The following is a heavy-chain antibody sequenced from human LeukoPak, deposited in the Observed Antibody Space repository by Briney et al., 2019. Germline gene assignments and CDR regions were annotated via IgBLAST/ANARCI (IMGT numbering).Heavy chain of an antibody. CDR2: ISNTASII. D-gene: IGHD2-2*01. CDR1: GFTFSNYG. J-gene: IGHJ4*02. V-gene: IGHV3-48*02. CDR3: ARSTAGGDY. Sequence: PGGSLRLSCAASGFTFSNYGMNWVRQAPGKGLEWVSYISNTASIIYYAESVKGRFTTSRDNAKNSLYLQMNSLRDEDTATYYCARSTAGGDYWGQGTLVTVSS.